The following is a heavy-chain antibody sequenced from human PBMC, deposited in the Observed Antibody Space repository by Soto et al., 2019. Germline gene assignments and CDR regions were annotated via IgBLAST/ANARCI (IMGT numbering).Heavy chain of an antibody. CDR2: VSGSGGST. Sequence: GGSLGLSCAASGFTFSSYAMSWVRQAPGKGLEWVSGVSGSGGSTYCVDSVKGRFTISRDNSKNTLYLQMNSLRAEDTAVYYCAKDFGYNYGYDAFVIWGQGTMVTVSS. J-gene: IGHJ3*02. D-gene: IGHD5-18*01. CDR3: AKDFGYNYGYDAFVI. CDR1: GFTFSSYA. V-gene: IGHV3-23*01.